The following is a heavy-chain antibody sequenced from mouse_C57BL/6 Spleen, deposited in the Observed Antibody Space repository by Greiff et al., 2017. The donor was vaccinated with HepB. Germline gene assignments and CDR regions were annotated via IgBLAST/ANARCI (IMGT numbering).Heavy chain of an antibody. Sequence: QVQLQQSGAELVRPGTSVKVSCKASGYAFTTYLIEWVKQRPGQGLEWIGVINPGSGGTNYHEKFKGKATMTADKSSSTAYMKLSSLTSEDYAVYYCSRKGDYYGSDSAWFAYWGQGTLVTVSA. CDR3: SRKGDYYGSDSAWFAY. J-gene: IGHJ3*01. V-gene: IGHV1-54*01. CDR2: INPGSGGT. CDR1: GYAFTTYL. D-gene: IGHD1-1*01.